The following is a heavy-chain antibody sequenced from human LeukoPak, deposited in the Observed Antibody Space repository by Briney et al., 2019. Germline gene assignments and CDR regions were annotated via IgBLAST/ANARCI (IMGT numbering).Heavy chain of an antibody. V-gene: IGHV3-74*01. CDR3: ARGNYYGQDY. CDR2: INSDGSTT. D-gene: IGHD3-10*01. J-gene: IGHJ4*02. Sequence: PGGSLRLSCAASGFSFSRHWMHWVRQAPGKGLVWISRINSDGSTTSYADSVKGRFTISRDNAKNTLYLQMNSLRAEDTAVYYCARGNYYGQDYWGQGTLVTVSS. CDR1: GFSFSRHW.